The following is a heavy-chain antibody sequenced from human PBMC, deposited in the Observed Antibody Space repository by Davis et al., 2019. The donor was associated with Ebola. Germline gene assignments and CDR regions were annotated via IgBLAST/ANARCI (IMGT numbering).Heavy chain of an antibody. J-gene: IGHJ5*02. CDR1: GGSISSGGYY. Sequence: PSETLSLTCTVSGGSISSGGYYWSWIRQHPGKGLEWIGYIYYSGSTYYNPSLKSRVTISVDTSKNQFSLKLSSVTAADTAVYYCARVDYGDYGEEGNWFDPWGQGTLVTVSS. V-gene: IGHV4-31*03. CDR3: ARVDYGDYGEEGNWFDP. CDR2: IYYSGST. D-gene: IGHD4-17*01.